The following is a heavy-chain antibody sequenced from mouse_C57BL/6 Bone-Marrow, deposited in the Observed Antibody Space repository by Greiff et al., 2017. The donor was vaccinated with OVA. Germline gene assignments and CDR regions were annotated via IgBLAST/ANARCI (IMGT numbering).Heavy chain of an antibody. CDR3: REVTAGDFDY. CDR2: INSDSGST. CDR1: EYEFPSYD. D-gene: IGHD2-2*01. V-gene: IGHV5-2*01. Sequence: EVKLMESGGGLVKPGESLKLSCEANEYEFPSYDMSWVRKTPEKRLELVAAINSDSGSTYYPDTMERRFIISIDNTTKTLYLQMSSLRSEDTALYYAREVTAGDFDYWGQGTTLTVSS. J-gene: IGHJ2*01.